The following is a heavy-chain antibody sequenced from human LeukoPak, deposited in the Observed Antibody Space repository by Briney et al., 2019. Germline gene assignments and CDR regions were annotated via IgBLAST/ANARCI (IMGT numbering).Heavy chain of an antibody. J-gene: IGHJ4*02. CDR2: INAGNGNT. Sequence: GASVKVSCKASGYTFTSYGISWVRQAPGQRREWMGWINAGNGNTKYSQKFQGRVTITRDTSASTDYMELGSLRSEDTAVYYCASSPLYSYGRDHDYWGQGTLVTVSS. CDR1: GYTFTSYG. CDR3: ASSPLYSYGRDHDY. D-gene: IGHD5-18*01. V-gene: IGHV1-3*01.